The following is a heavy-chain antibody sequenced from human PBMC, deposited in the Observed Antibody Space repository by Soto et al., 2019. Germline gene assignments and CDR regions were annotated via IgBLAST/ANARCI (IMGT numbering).Heavy chain of an antibody. V-gene: IGHV3-23*01. Sequence: HPGGSLRLSCAASGLTFSSYAMSWVRQAPGRGLEWVSAISGSGGSTYYADSVKGRFTISRDNSKNTLYLQMNSLRAEDTAVYYCAKIAIPWFGVVELPSYMDVWGKGTTVTVSS. CDR3: AKIAIPWFGVVELPSYMDV. D-gene: IGHD3-10*01. J-gene: IGHJ6*03. CDR1: GLTFSSYA. CDR2: ISGSGGST.